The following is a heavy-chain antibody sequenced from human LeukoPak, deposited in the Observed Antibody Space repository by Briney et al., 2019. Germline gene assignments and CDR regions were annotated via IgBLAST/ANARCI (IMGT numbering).Heavy chain of an antibody. Sequence: ASVKVPCKTSAYTFSNYGFNWVRQAPGQGLEWMGWISAYNGNTKYAQRFQGRFTMTTDTSTSTAYMELRSLTSDDTAVYYCARDLDGSGSYYTDYWGQGTLVTVSS. CDR2: ISAYNGNT. V-gene: IGHV1-18*01. D-gene: IGHD3-10*01. J-gene: IGHJ4*02. CDR1: AYTFSNYG. CDR3: ARDLDGSGSYYTDY.